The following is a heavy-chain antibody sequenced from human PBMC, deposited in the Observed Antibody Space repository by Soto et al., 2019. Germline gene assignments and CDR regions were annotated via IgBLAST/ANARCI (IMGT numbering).Heavy chain of an antibody. V-gene: IGHV4-30-4*01. CDR2: IYYSGST. CDR3: ARDRRITMVRGELYYYYGMDV. CDR1: GGSISSGDYY. J-gene: IGHJ6*02. Sequence: QVQLQESGPGLVKPSQTLSLTCTVSGGSISSGDYYWSWIRQPPGKGLEWIGYIYYSGSTYYNPSLKSRVTISVDTSTNQFSLKLSSVTAADTAVYYCARDRRITMVRGELYYYYGMDVWGQGTTVTVSS. D-gene: IGHD3-10*01.